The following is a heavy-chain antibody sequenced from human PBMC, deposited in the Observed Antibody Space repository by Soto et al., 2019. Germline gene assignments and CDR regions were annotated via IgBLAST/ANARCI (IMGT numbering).Heavy chain of an antibody. V-gene: IGHV3-74*01. D-gene: IGHD1-26*01. CDR1: GFTFSSYW. CDR2: INSDGSST. Sequence: GGSLRLSCAASGFTFSSYWMHWVRQAPGKGLVWVSRINSDGSSTSYADSVKGRFTISRDNAKNTLYLQMNSLRAEGTALYYCTRVISGSSGLFDYWGQGTLVTVSS. J-gene: IGHJ4*02. CDR3: TRVISGSSGLFDY.